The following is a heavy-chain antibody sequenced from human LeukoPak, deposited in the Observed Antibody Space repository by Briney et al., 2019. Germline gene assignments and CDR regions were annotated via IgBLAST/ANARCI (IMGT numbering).Heavy chain of an antibody. J-gene: IGHJ3*02. Sequence: SQTLSLTCTVSGGSISSGGYYWSWIRQHPGKGLEWIGYIYYSGSTYYNPSLKSRVTISVDTSKNQFSLKLSSVTAADTAVYYCARDDDGWDAFDIWGQGTMVTVSS. CDR2: IYYSGST. CDR3: ARDDDGWDAFDI. D-gene: IGHD5-24*01. CDR1: GGSISSGGYY. V-gene: IGHV4-31*03.